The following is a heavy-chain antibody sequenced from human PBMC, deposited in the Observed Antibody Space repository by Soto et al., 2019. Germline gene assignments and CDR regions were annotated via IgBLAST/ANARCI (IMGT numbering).Heavy chain of an antibody. D-gene: IGHD1-26*01. CDR3: AAESPLATAYYYYGMDV. V-gene: IGHV1-58*01. CDR2: IVVGSGNT. CDR1: GFTFTSSA. J-gene: IGHJ6*02. Sequence: ASVKVSCKASGFTFTSSAVQWVRQARGQRLEWIGWIVVGSGNTNYAQKFQERVTITRDMSTSTAYMELSSLRSEDTAVYYCAAESPLATAYYYYGMDVWGQGTTVTVSS.